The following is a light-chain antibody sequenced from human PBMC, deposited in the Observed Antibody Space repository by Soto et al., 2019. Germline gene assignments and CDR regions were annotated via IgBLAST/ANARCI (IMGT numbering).Light chain of an antibody. J-gene: IGKJ3*01. V-gene: IGKV3-11*01. CDR1: QSVSSY. CDR3: QQRSNWPPRVT. CDR2: DAS. Sequence: EIGLTQSPATLSLSPGERATLSCRASQSVSSYLAWYQQKPGQAPRLLIYDASNRATGIPARFSGSGSGTDFTLTISSLEPEDFAVYYCQQRSNWPPRVTFGPGTKVDI.